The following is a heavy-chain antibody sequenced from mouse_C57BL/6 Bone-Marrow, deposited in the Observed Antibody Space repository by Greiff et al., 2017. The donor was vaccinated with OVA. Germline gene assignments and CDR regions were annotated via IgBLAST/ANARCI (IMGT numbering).Heavy chain of an antibody. CDR1: GYTFTDYE. J-gene: IGHJ4*01. CDR2: IDPEPGAT. Sequence: VQLQESGAELVRPGASVTLSCKASGYTFTDYEMHWVKQTPVHGLEWIVAIDPEPGATASTQKFTGKAILTTDKSASTAYMELRSLTSEDAAVYYYTRGYSNYYAMDYWGQGTSVTVSS. CDR3: TRGYSNYYAMDY. V-gene: IGHV1-15*01. D-gene: IGHD2-5*01.